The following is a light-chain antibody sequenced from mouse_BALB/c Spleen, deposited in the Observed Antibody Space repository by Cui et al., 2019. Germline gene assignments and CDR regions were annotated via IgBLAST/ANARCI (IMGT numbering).Light chain of an antibody. J-gene: IGKJ4*01. Sequence: QIVLTQSPAIMSASPGEKVTMTCSASSSVSYMHWYQQKSGTSPKRWIYDTSKLASGVPARFGGSGSGTSYSLTISSMEAEDAATYYCQQWSSNPFTFGSGTKLEIK. CDR2: DTS. CDR1: SSVSY. CDR3: QQWSSNPFT. V-gene: IGKV4-59*01.